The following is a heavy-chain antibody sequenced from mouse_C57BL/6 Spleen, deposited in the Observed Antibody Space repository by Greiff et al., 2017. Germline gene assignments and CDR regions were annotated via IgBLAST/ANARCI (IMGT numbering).Heavy chain of an antibody. D-gene: IGHD1-1*01. J-gene: IGHJ2*01. Sequence: DVMLVESGGGLVKPGGSLKLSCAASGFTFSSYTMSWVRQTPEERLEWVATISGGGGNTDYPDSVKGRFTISRDNAENTTYLQMSSQRSEDTALYDCARRGDYYGSSYPYYFDYWGQGTTLTVSS. V-gene: IGHV5-9*01. CDR1: GFTFSSYT. CDR2: ISGGGGNT. CDR3: ARRGDYYGSSYPYYFDY.